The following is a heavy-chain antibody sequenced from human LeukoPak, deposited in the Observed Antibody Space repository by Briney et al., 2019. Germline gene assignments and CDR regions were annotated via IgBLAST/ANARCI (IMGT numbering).Heavy chain of an antibody. Sequence: PSETLSLTCTVSGGSISSGDYYWSWIRQPPGKGLEWIGYIYHSGSTYYNPSLKSRVTISVDKSKNQFSLKVNSVTAADTAVYYCARPQPPPGPVVYDYWGQGTLVTVSS. V-gene: IGHV4-30-2*01. CDR3: ARPQPPPGPVVYDY. J-gene: IGHJ4*02. CDR2: IYHSGST. D-gene: IGHD2-8*02. CDR1: GGSISSGDYY.